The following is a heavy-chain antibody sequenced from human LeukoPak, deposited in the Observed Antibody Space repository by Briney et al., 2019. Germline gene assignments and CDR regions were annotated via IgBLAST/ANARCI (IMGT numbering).Heavy chain of an antibody. CDR2: IIPIFGTA. CDR3: ARDVGNGWFDP. J-gene: IGHJ5*02. CDR1: GGTFSSYA. Sequence: ASVKVSCKASGGTFSSYAISWVRQAPGQRLEWMGGIIPIFGTANYAQEFQGRVTITADEFTSTAYMELSSLRSEDTAVYYCARDVGNGWFDPWGQGTLVTVSS. D-gene: IGHD2-8*01. V-gene: IGHV1-69*01.